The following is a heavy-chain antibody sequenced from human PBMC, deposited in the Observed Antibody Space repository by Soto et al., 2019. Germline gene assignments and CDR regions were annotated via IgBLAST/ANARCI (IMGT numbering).Heavy chain of an antibody. J-gene: IGHJ6*03. CDR1: GESFSGYY. CDR3: ARVPPQTGCVGATCYSQYSMDV. D-gene: IGHD7-27*01. V-gene: IGHV4-34*01. CDR2: INHSGST. Sequence: SETLSLTCAVYGESFSGYYWSWIRQPPGKGLEWIGEINHSGSTNYNPSLKSRVTISVDTSKNQFSLKLSSVTAADTAVYYCARVPPQTGCVGATCYSQYSMDVWGTGTTGTVSS.